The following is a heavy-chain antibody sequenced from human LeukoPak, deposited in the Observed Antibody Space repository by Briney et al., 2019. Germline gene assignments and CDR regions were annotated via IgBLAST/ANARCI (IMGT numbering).Heavy chain of an antibody. D-gene: IGHD4-17*01. V-gene: IGHV1-2*02. CDR1: GYTFTGYY. CDR2: INPNSGGT. Sequence: ASVKVSCKASGYTFTGYYMHWVRQAPGQGLEWMGWINPNSGGTNYAQKFQGRVTMTTDTSTSTAYMELRSLRSDDTAVYYCARDDGDLDYWGQGTLVTVSS. J-gene: IGHJ4*02. CDR3: ARDDGDLDY.